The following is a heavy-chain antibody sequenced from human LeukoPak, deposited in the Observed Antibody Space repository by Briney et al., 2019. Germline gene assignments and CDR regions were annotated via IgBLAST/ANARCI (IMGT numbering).Heavy chain of an antibody. J-gene: IGHJ5*02. V-gene: IGHV1-69*13. CDR1: GGTFSSYA. CDR2: IIPIFGTA. CDR3: ARGITMFPRFDP. Sequence: SVKVSCKASGGTFSSYAISWVRQAPGQGLEWMGGIIPIFGTANYAQKFQGRVTITADESTSTAYMELSSLRSEDTAVYYCARGITMFPRFDPWGREPWSPSPQ. D-gene: IGHD3-10*02.